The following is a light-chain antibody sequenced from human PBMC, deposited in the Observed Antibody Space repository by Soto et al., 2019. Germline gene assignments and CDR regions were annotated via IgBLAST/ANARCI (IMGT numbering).Light chain of an antibody. J-gene: IGKJ1*01. CDR2: AAS. CDR1: RDVGSD. CDR3: LQDYGYSWT. Sequence: QMTQSPSSLSASVGEKIIITCRASRDVGSDVSWYQQKPGQAPKLLIYAASNLYTGVPSRFSGSRSGTEFTLTISSLQPEDFASYYCLQDYGYSWTVGQGTKVEIE. V-gene: IGKV1-6*01.